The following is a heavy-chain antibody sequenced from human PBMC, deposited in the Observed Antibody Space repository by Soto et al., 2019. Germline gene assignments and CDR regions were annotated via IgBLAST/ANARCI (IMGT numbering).Heavy chain of an antibody. D-gene: IGHD2-2*01. J-gene: IGHJ4*02. V-gene: IGHV1-2*02. Sequence: ASVMVYCKDSGCTFTGYYMHWVRQAPGQGLEWMGWINPNSGGTNYAQKFQGRVTMTRETSISTSYMELSRLRSDDTAVYYCARSMVGCSSTSFLFPTGYSGQGTLVTVSS. CDR1: GCTFTGYY. CDR2: INPNSGGT. CDR3: ARSMVGCSSTSFLFPTGY.